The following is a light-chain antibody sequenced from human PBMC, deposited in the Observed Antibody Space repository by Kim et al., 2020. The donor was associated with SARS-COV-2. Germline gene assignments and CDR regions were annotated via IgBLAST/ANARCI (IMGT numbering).Light chain of an antibody. CDR1: NNDVGDQG. CDR3: SAWDSSLNVWV. Sequence: RQTATPTCTGNNNDVGDQGAAWLQHHQGHPPKLLSYRNNNRPSGISERFSASRSGDTTSLTITGVQPEDEADYYCSAWDSSLNVWVFGGGTQLTVL. V-gene: IGLV10-54*01. J-gene: IGLJ3*02. CDR2: RNN.